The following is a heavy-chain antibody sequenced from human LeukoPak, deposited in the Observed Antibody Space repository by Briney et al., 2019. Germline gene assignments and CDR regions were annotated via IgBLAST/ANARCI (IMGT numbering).Heavy chain of an antibody. CDR1: GFTFSSYG. V-gene: IGHV3-30*02. D-gene: IGHD2-15*01. CDR2: IRYDGSNK. J-gene: IGHJ5*02. CDR3: AKDHEDIVVVVAAWDWFDP. Sequence: PGGSLRLSCAASGFTFSSYGMHWVRQAPGKGLEWVAFIRYDGSNKYYADSVKGRFTISRDNSKNTLYLQMNSLRAEDTAVYYCAKDHEDIVVVVAAWDWFDPWGQGTLVTVSS.